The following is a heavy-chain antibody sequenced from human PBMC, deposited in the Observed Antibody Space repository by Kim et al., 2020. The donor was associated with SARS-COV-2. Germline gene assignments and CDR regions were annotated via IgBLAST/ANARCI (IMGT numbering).Heavy chain of an antibody. CDR2: ISYDGSNK. V-gene: IGHV3-30*18. D-gene: IGHD6-19*01. CDR3: AKDHSSGWIRRGYYFDY. Sequence: GGSLRLSCAASGFTFSSYGMHWVRQAPGKGLEWVAVISYDGSNKYYADSVKGRFTISRDNSKNTLYLQMNSLRAEDTAVYYCAKDHSSGWIRRGYYFDYWGQGTLVTVSS. CDR1: GFTFSSYG. J-gene: IGHJ4*02.